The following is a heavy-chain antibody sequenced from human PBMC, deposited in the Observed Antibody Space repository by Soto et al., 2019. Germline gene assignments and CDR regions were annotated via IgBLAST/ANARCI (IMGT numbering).Heavy chain of an antibody. Sequence: ASVKVSCKASGHTFTSYAMHWVRQAPGQRLEWMGWINAGNGNTKYSQKFQGRVTITRGTSASTAYMELSSLRSEDTAVYYCGRERGPYYYGSGSYYIAPYYYGMDVWGQGTTVTVSS. V-gene: IGHV1-3*01. D-gene: IGHD3-10*01. CDR3: GRERGPYYYGSGSYYIAPYYYGMDV. CDR2: INAGNGNT. J-gene: IGHJ6*02. CDR1: GHTFTSYA.